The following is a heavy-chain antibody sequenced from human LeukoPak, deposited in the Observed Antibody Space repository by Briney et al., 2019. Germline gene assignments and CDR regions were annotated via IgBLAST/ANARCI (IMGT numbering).Heavy chain of an antibody. CDR1: GYSISSGYY. D-gene: IGHD4-11*01. CDR2: IYHSGST. J-gene: IGHJ4*02. Sequence: PSETLSLTCTVSGYSISSGYYWGWIRQPPGKGLEWIGSIYHSGSTYYNPSLKSRVTISVDTSKNQFSLKLSSVTAADTAVYYCAATTVTGSLDYWGQGTLVTVS. CDR3: AATTVTGSLDY. V-gene: IGHV4-38-2*02.